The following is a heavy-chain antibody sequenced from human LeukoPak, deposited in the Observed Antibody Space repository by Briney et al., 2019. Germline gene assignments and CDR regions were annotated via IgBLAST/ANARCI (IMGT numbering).Heavy chain of an antibody. V-gene: IGHV4-31*03. D-gene: IGHD3-10*01. CDR3: ARGRYYGFSGDS. Sequence: KPSQTLSLTCIISGASISNDGYYWNWVRQLPGKGLEWIGYIYYSGATTYKPSLKSRVTILVDTSKNQFSLSLSSVTAADTAVYYCARGRYYGFSGDSWGQGILVTVSS. CDR1: GASISNDGYY. CDR2: IYYSGAT. J-gene: IGHJ4*02.